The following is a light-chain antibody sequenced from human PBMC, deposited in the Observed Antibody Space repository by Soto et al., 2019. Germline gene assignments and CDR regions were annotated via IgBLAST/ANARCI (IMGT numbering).Light chain of an antibody. CDR2: AAS. J-gene: IGKJ5*01. CDR1: QSIRIY. CDR3: QQAYSFPIT. V-gene: IGKV1-39*01. Sequence: DIQMTQSPSSLSASVGDRVIITCRASQSIRIYLNWYQKKPGKAPKLLIYAASNLQSGVPSRFGGSGSGTDFTFTITSLQPEDFATYYCQQAYSFPITFGQGTRLEIK.